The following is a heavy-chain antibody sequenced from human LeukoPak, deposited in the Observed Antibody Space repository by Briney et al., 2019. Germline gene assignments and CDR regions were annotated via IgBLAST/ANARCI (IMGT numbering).Heavy chain of an antibody. Sequence: PGGSLRLSCAASGFTFSTYAMSWVRQAPGKGLEWVSAISGSGGATYYADSVKGRFTISRDNSKNTLYLQVNSLRADDTAVYYCAKEPREYCSSTSCPNWLDPWGQGTLVTVSS. CDR2: ISGSGGAT. D-gene: IGHD2-2*01. V-gene: IGHV3-23*01. CDR3: AKEPREYCSSTSCPNWLDP. CDR1: GFTFSTYA. J-gene: IGHJ5*02.